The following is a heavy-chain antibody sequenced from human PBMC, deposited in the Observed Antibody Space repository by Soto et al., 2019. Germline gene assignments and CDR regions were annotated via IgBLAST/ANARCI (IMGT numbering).Heavy chain of an antibody. Sequence: GGSLRLSCAASGFPFSGYAVTWVRQAPGKGLEWVSIVSYNGGDTYYADSVKGRFTISRDNSKDTVDLQMNGLRAEDTAVYYCARYIRGPTVYYFDFWGPGVLVTVSS. D-gene: IGHD1-1*01. J-gene: IGHJ4*02. CDR1: GFPFSGYA. CDR2: VSYNGGDT. CDR3: ARYIRGPTVYYFDF. V-gene: IGHV3-23*01.